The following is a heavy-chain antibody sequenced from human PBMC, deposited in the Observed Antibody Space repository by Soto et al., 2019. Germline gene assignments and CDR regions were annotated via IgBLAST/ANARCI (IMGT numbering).Heavy chain of an antibody. CDR2: IYPGDSDT. J-gene: IGHJ6*04. Sequence: GESLESSLHGAGYTFTSYWVGCVRQIPGKVMEWMGTIYPGDSDTKYSPSFRGQVTISADKSIRNAYLQCSSLKASDTAMYYCASGLDYYGVDLWAEGTAVTVSS. CDR1: GYTFTSYW. V-gene: IGHV5-51*01. D-gene: IGHD3-10*01. CDR3: ASGLDYYGVDL.